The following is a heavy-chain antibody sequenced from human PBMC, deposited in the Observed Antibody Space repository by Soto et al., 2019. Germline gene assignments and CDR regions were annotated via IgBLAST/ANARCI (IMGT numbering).Heavy chain of an antibody. D-gene: IGHD6-13*01. CDR2: IYPGDSDT. Sequence: PGESLKISCKGSGYSFTIYWIGWVRQMPGKGLEWMGIIYPGDSDTRHSPSFQGQVAMSADKSISTAYLQWSSLKASDTAMYYCARLTKYSGNWYQAFDIWGQGTMVTVSS. CDR3: ARLTKYSGNWYQAFDI. V-gene: IGHV5-51*01. CDR1: GYSFTIYW. J-gene: IGHJ3*02.